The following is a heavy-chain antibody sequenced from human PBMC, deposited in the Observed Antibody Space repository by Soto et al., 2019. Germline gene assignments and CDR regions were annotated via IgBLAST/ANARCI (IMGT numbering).Heavy chain of an antibody. CDR3: ARDLIGSGNYLGYYYYYGMDV. D-gene: IGHD3-10*01. CDR2: INAGNGNT. Sequence: ASVKVSCKASGYTFTSYAMHWVRQAPGQRLEWMGWINAGNGNTKYSQKFQGRVTITRDTSASTAYMELSSLRSEDTAVYYCARDLIGSGNYLGYYYYYGMDVWGQGTTVTVSS. V-gene: IGHV1-3*01. CDR1: GYTFTSYA. J-gene: IGHJ6*02.